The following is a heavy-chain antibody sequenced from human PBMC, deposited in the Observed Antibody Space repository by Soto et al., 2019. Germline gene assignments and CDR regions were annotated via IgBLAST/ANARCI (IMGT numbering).Heavy chain of an antibody. D-gene: IGHD6-19*01. CDR2: INHSGST. CDR3: ARGAKQWLGRDYYYYGMDV. V-gene: IGHV4-34*01. Sequence: PSETLSLTCAVYGGSFSGYYWSWIRQPPGKGLEWIGEINHSGSTNYNPSLKSRVTISVDTSKNQFSLKLSSVTAADTAVYYCARGAKQWLGRDYYYYGMDVWGQGTTVT. CDR1: GGSFSGYY. J-gene: IGHJ6*02.